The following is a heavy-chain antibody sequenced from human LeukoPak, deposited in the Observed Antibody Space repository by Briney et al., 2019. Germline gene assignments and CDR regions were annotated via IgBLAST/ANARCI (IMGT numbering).Heavy chain of an antibody. Sequence: ASVKVSCKASGYTFTGYYMHWVRQAPGQGLEWMGIINPSGGSTSYAQKFQGRVTMTRDMSTSTVYMELSSLRSEDTAVYYCARDPVYDSSGYYYGLPRREAFDIWGQGTMVTVSS. J-gene: IGHJ3*02. D-gene: IGHD3-22*01. CDR3: ARDPVYDSSGYYYGLPRREAFDI. CDR2: INPSGGST. V-gene: IGHV1-46*01. CDR1: GYTFTGYY.